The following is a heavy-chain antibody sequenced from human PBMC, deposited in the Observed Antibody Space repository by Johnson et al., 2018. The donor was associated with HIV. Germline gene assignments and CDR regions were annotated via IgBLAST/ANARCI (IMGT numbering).Heavy chain of an antibody. D-gene: IGHD3-22*01. V-gene: IGHV3-15*01. CDR3: TTITRSYYYDSSGHLYDAFDI. J-gene: IGHJ3*02. CDR1: GFTFTNAW. Sequence: VQLVESGGGVVQPGRSLRLSCAASGFTFTNAWMTWVRQAPGKGLEWVGRIKSRTDDGTTNYAAPLKGRFTISRDDSKNMLHLQMNSLKTEDTAIYYCTTITRSYYYDSSGHLYDAFDIWGQGTMVTVAS. CDR2: IKSRTDDGTT.